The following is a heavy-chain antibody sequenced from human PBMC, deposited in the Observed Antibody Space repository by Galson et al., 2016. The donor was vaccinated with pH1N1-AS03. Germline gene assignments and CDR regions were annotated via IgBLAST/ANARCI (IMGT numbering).Heavy chain of an antibody. V-gene: IGHV3-48*03. J-gene: IGHJ6*02. CDR2: ISDSGGAR. Sequence: SLRLSCAAFGFTFRIHEMNWVHQAPGKGLEWVAYISDSGGARYHADSVKGRFTISRDNDRKSLYLQMNSLRVEDTAIYYCARDLKWGFGGGLTYGKDVWGQGTTVTVSS. D-gene: IGHD5-12*01. CDR1: GFTFRIHE. CDR3: ARDLKWGFGGGLTYGKDV.